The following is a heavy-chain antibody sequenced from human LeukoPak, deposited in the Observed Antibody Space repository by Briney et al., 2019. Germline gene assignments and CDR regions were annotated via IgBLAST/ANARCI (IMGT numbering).Heavy chain of an antibody. Sequence: PSETLSLTCAVSGYSIGNHYYWGWIRQPPGKGLEWIGSYYHTGSSYYNPSLQSRVAISIDTSKNQFSLELASVTAADTAVYYCASVTRSMSRFFDLWGRGTLVIVSS. D-gene: IGHD4-17*01. CDR2: YYHTGSS. CDR3: ASVTRSMSRFFDL. J-gene: IGHJ2*01. V-gene: IGHV4-38-2*01. CDR1: GYSIGNHYY.